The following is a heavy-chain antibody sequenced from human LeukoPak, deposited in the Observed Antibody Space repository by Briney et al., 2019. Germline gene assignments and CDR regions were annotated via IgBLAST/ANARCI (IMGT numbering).Heavy chain of an antibody. CDR1: GVSISSSNSY. J-gene: IGHJ4*02. Sequence: SETLSLTCTVSGVSISSSNSYWGWIRQPPGKGLEWIGSIYYTGNTYYNASLKSRVTISIDTSKNQISLRLTSVTATDTAVYYCARRKGFGEGYFDSWGQGTLVTVSS. D-gene: IGHD3-10*01. CDR3: ARRKGFGEGYFDS. CDR2: IYYTGNT. V-gene: IGHV4-39*01.